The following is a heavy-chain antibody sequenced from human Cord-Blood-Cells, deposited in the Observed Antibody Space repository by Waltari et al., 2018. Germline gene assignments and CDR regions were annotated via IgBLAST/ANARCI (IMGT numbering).Heavy chain of an antibody. V-gene: IGHV1-2*04. Sequence: QVQLVQSGAEVKKPGDSVKVSCKASGYTFPGYYMHWARQAPGQGLEWMGCINPNSGGTNYAQKFQGWVTMTRDTSISTAYMGLSRLISDDTAVYYCAQGGVQENNWNYGGAGPLHYWGQGTLVTVSS. CDR3: AQGGVQENNWNYGGAGPLHY. CDR1: GYTFPGYY. D-gene: IGHD1-7*01. CDR2: INPNSGGT. J-gene: IGHJ4*02.